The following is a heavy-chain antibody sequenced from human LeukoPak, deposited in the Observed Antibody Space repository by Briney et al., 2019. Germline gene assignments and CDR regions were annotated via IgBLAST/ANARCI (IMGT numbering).Heavy chain of an antibody. CDR3: AKDQPRYSYGDYFDY. D-gene: IGHD5-18*01. CDR2: ISYDGSNK. CDR1: AFTFSSYG. V-gene: IGHV3-30*18. Sequence: GGSLRLSCAASAFTFSSYGMHCVRQAPGKGLEWVAVISYDGSNKYYADSVKGRFTISRDNSKNTLYLQMNSLRAEDTAVYYCAKDQPRYSYGDYFDYWGQGTLVTVSS. J-gene: IGHJ4*02.